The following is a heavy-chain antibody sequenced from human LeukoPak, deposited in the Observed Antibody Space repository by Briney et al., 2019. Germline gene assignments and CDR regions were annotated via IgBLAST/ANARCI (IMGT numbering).Heavy chain of an antibody. CDR3: AKDISRYNLNYGIWCDL. CDR2: IRWNSGSI. D-gene: IGHD1-7*01. CDR1: GFTFDDYA. J-gene: IGHJ5*02. Sequence: PGRSLRLSCAASGFTFDDYAMHSVRQAPGEGLEWASGIRWNSGSIGYADSVKGRFTISRDNAKNSLYLQMNSLRAEGTALYYCAKDISRYNLNYGIWCDLWGQGTLVTVSS. V-gene: IGHV3-9*01.